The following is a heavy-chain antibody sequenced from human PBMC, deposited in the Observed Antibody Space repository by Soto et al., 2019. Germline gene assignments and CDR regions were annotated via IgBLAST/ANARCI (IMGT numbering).Heavy chain of an antibody. J-gene: IGHJ4*02. CDR1: GVTFSSYA. V-gene: IGHV1-69*12. Sequence: QVQLVQSGAEVKKPGSSVKVSCKASGVTFSSYAISWVRQAPGQGLEWMGGIIPIFGTANYAPKFQGRVTITADDSTSTYYMELSSLRSEDTAVYYCERESGSYVFDYWGKGTLFTVSS. CDR2: IIPIFGTA. D-gene: IGHD1-26*01. CDR3: ERESGSYVFDY.